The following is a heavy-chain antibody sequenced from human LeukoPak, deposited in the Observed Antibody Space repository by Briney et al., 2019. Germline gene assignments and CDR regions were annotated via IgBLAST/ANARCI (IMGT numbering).Heavy chain of an antibody. Sequence: GGSLRLSCAASGFIFSQYSMNWVRQAPGKGLEWVSHIRSSSETLYADSVKGRFTISRDNARNSLYLQMNNLRGEDTAIYYCAKDSDYDSSGPLGYWGQGTLVTVSS. D-gene: IGHD3-22*01. CDR3: AKDSDYDSSGPLGY. CDR1: GFIFSQYS. J-gene: IGHJ4*02. V-gene: IGHV3-48*01. CDR2: IRSSSETL.